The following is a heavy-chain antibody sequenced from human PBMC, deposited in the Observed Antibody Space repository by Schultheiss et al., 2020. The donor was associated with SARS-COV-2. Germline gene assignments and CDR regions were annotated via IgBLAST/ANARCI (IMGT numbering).Heavy chain of an antibody. Sequence: GGSLRLSCAVSGFTFSRYAMTWVRQAPGKGLEWVSSISGSGGDTRYADSVKGRFTISRDNSKNTLYLQMNSLRAEDTAVYYCARDRSYDSSGYFSLSMSAFGYWGQGTLVTVSS. V-gene: IGHV3-23*01. CDR3: ARDRSYDSSGYFSLSMSAFGY. D-gene: IGHD3-22*01. CDR2: ISGSGGDT. CDR1: GFTFSRYA. J-gene: IGHJ4*02.